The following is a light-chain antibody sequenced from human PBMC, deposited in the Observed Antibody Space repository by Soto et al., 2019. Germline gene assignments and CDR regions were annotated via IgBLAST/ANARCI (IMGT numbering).Light chain of an antibody. CDR2: GAS. V-gene: IGKV3-20*01. CDR1: QSVSSSY. CDR3: QQYGSSPCT. J-gene: IGKJ3*01. Sequence: EIVLTQSPGTLSLSPGERATLSCRASQSVSSSYLAWYQQKPGQAPRHLIYGASSMSTGIPDRFSGSGSGTDFTLTISRLEPEDFGVYYCQQYGSSPCTFGPGTKVDIK.